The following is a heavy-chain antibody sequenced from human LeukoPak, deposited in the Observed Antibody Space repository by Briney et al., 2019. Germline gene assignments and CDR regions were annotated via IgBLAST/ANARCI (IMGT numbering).Heavy chain of an antibody. V-gene: IGHV4-59*01. Sequence: SETLSLTCAVYGGSFSGYYWSWIRQPPGKGLEWIGYLYYSGSNNYNPSLKSRVTISVDASKNQFSLKLSSVTAADTAVYYCAREDCGGDCYFYYYYYMDVWGKGTTVTVSS. J-gene: IGHJ6*03. CDR1: GGSFSGYY. CDR2: LYYSGSN. D-gene: IGHD2-21*01. CDR3: AREDCGGDCYFYYYYYMDV.